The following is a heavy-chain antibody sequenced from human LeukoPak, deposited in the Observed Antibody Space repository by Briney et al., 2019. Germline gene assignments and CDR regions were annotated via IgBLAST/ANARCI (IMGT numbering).Heavy chain of an antibody. CDR2: IYHSGST. J-gene: IGHJ5*02. V-gene: IGHV4-38-2*01. Sequence: SETLSLTCAVSGYSISSGYYWGWIRQPPGKGLEWIGSIYHSGSTYYNPSLKSRVTISVDTSKNQFSLKLSSVTAADTAVYYCARGGQSSSWRDWFDPWGRGTLVTVSS. CDR1: GYSISSGYY. D-gene: IGHD6-13*01. CDR3: ARGGQSSSWRDWFDP.